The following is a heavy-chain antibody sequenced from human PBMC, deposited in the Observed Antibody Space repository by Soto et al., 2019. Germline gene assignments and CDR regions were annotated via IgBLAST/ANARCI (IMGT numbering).Heavy chain of an antibody. CDR2: IYYSGST. V-gene: IGHV4-31*03. CDR3: ARAKQTTVVSRPHWYFDL. CDR1: GGSISSGGYY. D-gene: IGHD4-17*01. J-gene: IGHJ2*01. Sequence: SETLSLTCTVSGGSISSGGYYWTWIRQHPGKGLECIGYIYYSGSTYYNPSLKSRVTISVDTSKNQFSLKLSSVTAADTAVYYCARAKQTTVVSRPHWYFDLWGRGTLVTVSS.